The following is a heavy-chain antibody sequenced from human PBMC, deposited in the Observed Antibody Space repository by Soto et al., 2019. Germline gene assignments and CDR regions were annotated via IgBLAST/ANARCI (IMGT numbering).Heavy chain of an antibody. D-gene: IGHD6-19*01. V-gene: IGHV4-59*01. CDR3: ARYSSGATVFYYFDY. CDR1: GGSISSYY. J-gene: IGHJ4*02. Sequence: ETLSLTCTVSGGSISSYYWSWIRQPPGKGLEWIGYIYYSGSTNYNPSLKSRVTISVDTSKNQFSLKLSSVTAADTAVYYCARYSSGATVFYYFDYWGQGTLVTVSS. CDR2: IYYSGST.